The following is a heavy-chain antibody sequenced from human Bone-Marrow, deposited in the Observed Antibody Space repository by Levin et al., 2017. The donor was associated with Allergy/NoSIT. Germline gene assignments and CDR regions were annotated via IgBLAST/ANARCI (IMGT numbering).Heavy chain of an antibody. J-gene: IGHJ4*02. D-gene: IGHD3-10*01. CDR2: VTGSGNTI. CDR3: ASGGYSGFQIDY. CDR1: GFKFRDNY. V-gene: IGHV3-11*01. Sequence: GGSLRLSCAASGFKFRDNYMSWIRQAPGKGLEWISYVTGSGNTIYTADSLKGRFTISRDNAKNSVFLQMNSLRVDDTAIYYCASGGYSGFQIDYWGPGTLVTVSS.